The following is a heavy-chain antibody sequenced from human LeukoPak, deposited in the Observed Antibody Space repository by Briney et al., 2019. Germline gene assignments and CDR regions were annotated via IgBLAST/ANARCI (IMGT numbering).Heavy chain of an antibody. CDR2: ISSSSSTI. CDR1: GFTFSSYS. CDR3: ARVTGLRFMDV. D-gene: IGHD5-12*01. Sequence: GGSLRLSCAASGFTFSSYSMNWVRQAPGKGLEWVSYISSSSSTIYYADSVKGRFTISRDNAKNSLYLQMNSLRAEDTVVYYCARVTGLRFMDVWGQGTTVTVSS. J-gene: IGHJ6*02. V-gene: IGHV3-48*01.